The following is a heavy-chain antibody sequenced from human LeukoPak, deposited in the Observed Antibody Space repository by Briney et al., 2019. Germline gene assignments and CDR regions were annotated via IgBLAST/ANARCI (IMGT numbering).Heavy chain of an antibody. CDR1: GGSFSGYY. V-gene: IGHV4-34*01. CDR3: ARVSQTTSRRLFYY. CDR2: INHSGST. Sequence: SETLSLTCAVYGGSFSGYYWSWIRQPPGKGLEWIGEINHSGSTNYNPSLKSRVTTSVDTSKNQISLKLSSVTAADTAVYYCARVSQTTSRRLFYYWGQGTLVTVSS. J-gene: IGHJ4*02. D-gene: IGHD2-2*01.